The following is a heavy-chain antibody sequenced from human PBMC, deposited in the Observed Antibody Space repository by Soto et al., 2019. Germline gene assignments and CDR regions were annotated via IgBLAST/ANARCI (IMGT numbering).Heavy chain of an antibody. CDR3: DSSGYYNHWRLEWFDP. CDR1: GGSIRNNGYY. D-gene: IGHD2-15*01. CDR2: IYYNGGP. Sequence: QLQLQESGPGLVKPSETLSLTCTVSGGSIRNNGYYWGWIRQPPQKGLEWTGSIYYNGGPYYNPNLKSRVTISVYTSKHKFSLNLVCVPPADTASYYYDSSGYYNHWRLEWFDPWGPGTLFTVSS. V-gene: IGHV4-39*01. J-gene: IGHJ5*02.